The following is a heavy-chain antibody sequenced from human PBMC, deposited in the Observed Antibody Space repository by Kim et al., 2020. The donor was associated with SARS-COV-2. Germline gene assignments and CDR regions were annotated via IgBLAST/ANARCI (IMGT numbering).Heavy chain of an antibody. CDR1: GGSISSSSYY. CDR2: IYYSGST. Sequence: SETLSLTYTVSGGSISSSSYYWGWIRQPPGKGLEWIGSIYYSGSTYYNPSLKSRVTISVDTSKNQFSLKLSSVTAADTAEYYCARDRPYYYDSSGYYFGPVVGYWGQGTLVTVSS. CDR3: ARDRPYYYDSSGYYFGPVVGY. D-gene: IGHD3-22*01. J-gene: IGHJ4*02. V-gene: IGHV4-39*07.